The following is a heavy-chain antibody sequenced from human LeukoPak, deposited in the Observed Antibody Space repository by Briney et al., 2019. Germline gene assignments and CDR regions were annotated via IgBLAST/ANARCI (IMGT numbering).Heavy chain of an antibody. CDR3: ARGGSGGRAVAVYFDY. CDR2: IYTSGST. CDR1: GGSISSYD. Sequence: SETLSLTCTVSGGSISSYDWSWIRQPAGKGLEWIGRIYTSGSTNYNPSLKSRVTMSVDTSKNQFSLKLTSVTAADTAVYYCARGGSGGRAVAVYFDYWGQGTLVTVSS. D-gene: IGHD6-19*01. J-gene: IGHJ4*02. V-gene: IGHV4-4*07.